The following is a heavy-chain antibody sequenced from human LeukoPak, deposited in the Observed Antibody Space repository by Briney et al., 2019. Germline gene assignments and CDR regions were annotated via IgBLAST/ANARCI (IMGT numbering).Heavy chain of an antibody. CDR1: GFTFSSYW. V-gene: IGHV3-74*01. CDR3: ASSRDGFHPFDY. J-gene: IGHJ4*02. D-gene: IGHD5-24*01. CDR2: INSDGSST. Sequence: GGSLRLSCAASGFTFSSYWMHWVRQAPGKGLVWVSRINSDGSSTSYADSVKGRFTISRDNAKNTLYLQMNSLRAEDTAVYYCASSRDGFHPFDYWGQGTLVTVSS.